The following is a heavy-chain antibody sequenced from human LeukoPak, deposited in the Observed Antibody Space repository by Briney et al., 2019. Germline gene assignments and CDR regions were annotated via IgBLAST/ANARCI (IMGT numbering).Heavy chain of an antibody. D-gene: IGHD5-12*01. CDR3: ARDLDVDIVATGFDY. Sequence: GGSLRLSCAASGFTLSSYEMNWARQAPGEGVEGVGNIKQDGSEKYYVDSVKGRFTISRDNAKNSLYLQMNSLRAEDTDVYYCARDLDVDIVATGFDYWGQGTLVTVSS. J-gene: IGHJ4*02. CDR2: IKQDGSEK. V-gene: IGHV3-7*01. CDR1: GFTLSSYE.